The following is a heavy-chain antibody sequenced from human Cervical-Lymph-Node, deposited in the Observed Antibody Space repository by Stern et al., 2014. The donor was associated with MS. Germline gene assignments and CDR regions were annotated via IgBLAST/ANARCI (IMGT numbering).Heavy chain of an antibody. D-gene: IGHD6-19*01. V-gene: IGHV1-2*02. Sequence: QVQLGQSGAEVKSPGASVKVSCKASGYTFTDYYIHWVRQAPGQGLEWMGWLDPHSGDTTYAQKSQGRVTMTRDTSISTAYMELSSLTSDDTAVYYCARGRTVAASRWDSDCWGQGTLVTVS. CDR2: LDPHSGDT. CDR1: GYTFTDYY. CDR3: ARGRTVAASRWDSDC. J-gene: IGHJ4*02.